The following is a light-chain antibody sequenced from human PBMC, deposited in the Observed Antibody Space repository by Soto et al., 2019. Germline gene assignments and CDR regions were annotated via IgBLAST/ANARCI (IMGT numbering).Light chain of an antibody. CDR1: QGIDNH. V-gene: IGKV1-27*01. CDR3: QKCKVAPFT. J-gene: IGKJ4*01. Sequence: DIQMTQSPSSLSASVGDRVTITCRASQGIDNHLAWYQQKPGKAPKLLIYAASTLQSGVPSRFTGSGSGTDFTLTISSLQPEDAATYSCQKCKVAPFTFGGGTKVEIK. CDR2: AAS.